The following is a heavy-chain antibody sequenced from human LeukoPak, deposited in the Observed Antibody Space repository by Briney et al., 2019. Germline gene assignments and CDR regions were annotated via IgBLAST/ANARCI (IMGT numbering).Heavy chain of an antibody. J-gene: IGHJ4*02. Sequence: PGGTLRLYCAASGFTFSSYGMHWVRQAPGKGLEWVAFIRYDGSNKYYADSVKGRFTISRDNSKNTLYLQMNSLRAEDTAVYYCAKDRRIHVYYFDYWGQGTLVTVSS. CDR1: GFTFSSYG. D-gene: IGHD2-15*01. CDR3: AKDRRIHVYYFDY. V-gene: IGHV3-30*02. CDR2: IRYDGSNK.